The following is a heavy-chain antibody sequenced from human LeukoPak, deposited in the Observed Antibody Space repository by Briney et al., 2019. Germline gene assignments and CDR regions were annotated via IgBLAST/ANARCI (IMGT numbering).Heavy chain of an antibody. CDR1: GYSFTSYW. CDR3: AIHLPSYYYGMDV. Sequence: PGESLRISCKGSGYSFTSYWISWVRQMPGKGLEWMGRFAPSDSYTNYSPSFQGPVTISADKSISTAYLQWSSLKASDTAMYYCAIHLPSYYYGMDVWGKGTTVTVSS. J-gene: IGHJ6*04. V-gene: IGHV5-10-1*01. CDR2: FAPSDSYT.